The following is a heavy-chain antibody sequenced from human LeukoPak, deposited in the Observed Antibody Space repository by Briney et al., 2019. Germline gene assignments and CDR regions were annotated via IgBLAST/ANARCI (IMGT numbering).Heavy chain of an antibody. V-gene: IGHV3-74*01. CDR1: GLTFGNNW. J-gene: IGHJ5*02. CDR2: INSDGGGA. CDR3: ARDVPHNWFDT. Sequence: GGSLRLSCAASGLTFGNNWMHWVRHGPGKGLVWISRINSDGGGAIYADSVKGRFTVSRDNAKNTLYLQMNSLRAEDTAVCYCARDVPHNWFDTWGQGTLVTVSS.